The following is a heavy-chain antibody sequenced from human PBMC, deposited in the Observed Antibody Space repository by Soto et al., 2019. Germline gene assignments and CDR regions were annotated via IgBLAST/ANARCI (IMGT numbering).Heavy chain of an antibody. J-gene: IGHJ5*02. D-gene: IGHD6-13*01. V-gene: IGHV3-21*01. Sequence: GGSLRLSCAASGFTFSSYSMNWVRRAPGKGLEWVSSISSSSSYIYYADSVKGRFTISRDNAKNSLYLQMNSLRAEDTAVYYCARSLKGPHAMFFPSSSERFWFDPWGQGTLVTVSS. CDR2: ISSSSSYI. CDR3: ARSLKGPHAMFFPSSSERFWFDP. CDR1: GFTFSSYS.